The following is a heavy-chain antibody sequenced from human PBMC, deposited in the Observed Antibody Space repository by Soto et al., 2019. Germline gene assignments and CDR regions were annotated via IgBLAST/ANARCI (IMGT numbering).Heavy chain of an antibody. CDR1: GFTFSSYA. Sequence: GGSLRLSCAASGFTFSSYAMSWVRQAPGKGLEWVSAISGSGGSTYYADSVKGRFTISRGNSKNTLYLQMNNLRAEDTAVYYCAKDYDSSGYETQYNWFDPWGQGTLVTVSS. D-gene: IGHD3-22*01. J-gene: IGHJ5*02. CDR3: AKDYDSSGYETQYNWFDP. CDR2: ISGSGGST. V-gene: IGHV3-23*01.